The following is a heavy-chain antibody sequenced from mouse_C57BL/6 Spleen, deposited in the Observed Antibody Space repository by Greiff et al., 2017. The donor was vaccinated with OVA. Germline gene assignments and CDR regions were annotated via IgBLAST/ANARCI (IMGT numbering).Heavy chain of an antibody. CDR1: GFTFSDYG. Sequence: EVKLVESGGGLVKPGGSLKLSCAASGFTFSDYGMHWVRQAPEKGLEWVAYISSGSSTIYYADTVKGRFTISRYNAKNTLFLQMTSLRSEDTAMYYCARQKGSSQFAYWGQGTLVTVSA. J-gene: IGHJ3*01. V-gene: IGHV5-17*01. D-gene: IGHD1-1*01. CDR2: ISSGSSTI. CDR3: ARQKGSSQFAY.